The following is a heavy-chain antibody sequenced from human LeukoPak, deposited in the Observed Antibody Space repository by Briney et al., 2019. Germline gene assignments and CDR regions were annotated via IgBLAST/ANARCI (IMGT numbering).Heavy chain of an antibody. D-gene: IGHD3-3*01. CDR2: IKEDGSDK. J-gene: IGHJ4*02. V-gene: IGHV3-7*01. Sequence: PGGSLRLSCAASGFIFTNYWMTWVRQAPGKGLEWVATIKEDGSDKHYVASVKGRFTISRDNAKNSLFLQMSSLRADDTAVYYCATWGSIFGVTFFDYWGQGTLVTVSS. CDR3: ATWGSIFGVTFFDY. CDR1: GFIFTNYW.